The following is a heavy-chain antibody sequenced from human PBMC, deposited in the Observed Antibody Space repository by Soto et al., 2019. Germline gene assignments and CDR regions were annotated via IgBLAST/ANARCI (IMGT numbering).Heavy chain of an antibody. D-gene: IGHD3-9*01. Sequence: ESGGGVVQPGRSLRLSCAASGFMFSAFGMHWVRQAPGKGLQWVAGISKDGSKKYYADSVKGRFTISRDNSKKTLYLQMNSLRAEDTAVYYCANPSGYYFGLGSHDEASDMWGQGTVVTVFS. CDR2: ISKDGSKK. CDR1: GFMFSAFG. CDR3: ANPSGYYFGLGSHDEASDM. V-gene: IGHV3-30*18. J-gene: IGHJ3*02.